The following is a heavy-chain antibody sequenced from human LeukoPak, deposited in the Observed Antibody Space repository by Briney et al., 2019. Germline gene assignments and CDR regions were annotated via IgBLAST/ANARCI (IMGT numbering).Heavy chain of an antibody. D-gene: IGHD3-3*01. CDR2: TDHSGST. CDR1: GGSFSGYY. CDR3: ASLTYDRYYFDY. V-gene: IGHV4-34*01. Sequence: PSETLSLTCAVYGGSFSGYYWSWIRQPPGKGLEWIGETDHSGSTNYNPSLKSRVTISVDTSKNQFSLKLSSVTAADTAVYYCASLTYDRYYFDYWGQGTLVTVSS. J-gene: IGHJ4*02.